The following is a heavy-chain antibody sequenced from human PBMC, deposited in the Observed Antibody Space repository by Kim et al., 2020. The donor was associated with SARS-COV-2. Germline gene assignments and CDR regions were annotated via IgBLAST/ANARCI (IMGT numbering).Heavy chain of an antibody. V-gene: IGHV4-59*08. CDR3: ARHYGIAVAGIDY. CDR2: IYYSGST. Sequence: SETLSLTCTVSGGSISSYYWSWIRQPPGKGLEWIGYIYYSGSTNYNPSLKSRVTISVDTSKNQFSLKLSSVTAADTAVYYCARHYGIAVAGIDYWGQGTLVTVSS. J-gene: IGHJ4*02. D-gene: IGHD6-19*01. CDR1: GGSISSYY.